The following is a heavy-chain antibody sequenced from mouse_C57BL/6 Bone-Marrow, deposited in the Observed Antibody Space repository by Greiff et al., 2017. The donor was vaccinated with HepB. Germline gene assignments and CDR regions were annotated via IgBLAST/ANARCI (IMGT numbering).Heavy chain of an antibody. CDR3: ASTVPPYAMDY. D-gene: IGHD1-1*01. J-gene: IGHJ4*01. CDR1: GFTFTDYY. CDR2: IRNKANGYTT. V-gene: IGHV7-3*01. Sequence: EVKLVESGGGLVQPGGSLSLSCSASGFTFTDYYMSWVRQPPGKALEWLGFIRNKANGYTTEYSASVKGRFTISRDNSQSILYLQMNALRAEDSATYYCASTVPPYAMDYWGQGTSVTVSS.